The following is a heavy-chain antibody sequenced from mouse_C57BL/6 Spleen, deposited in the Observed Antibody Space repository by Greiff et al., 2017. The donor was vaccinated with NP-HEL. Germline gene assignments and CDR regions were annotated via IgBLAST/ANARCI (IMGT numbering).Heavy chain of an antibody. Sequence: QVQLKQPGAELVKPGASVKLSCKASGYTFTSYWMQWVKQRPGQGLEWIGEIDPSDSYTNYNQKFKGKATLTVDTSSSTAYMQLSSLTSEDSAVYYCARSNYSNYLFAYWGQGTLVTVSA. CDR3: ARSNYSNYLFAY. J-gene: IGHJ3*01. V-gene: IGHV1-50*01. CDR2: IDPSDSYT. CDR1: GYTFTSYW. D-gene: IGHD2-5*01.